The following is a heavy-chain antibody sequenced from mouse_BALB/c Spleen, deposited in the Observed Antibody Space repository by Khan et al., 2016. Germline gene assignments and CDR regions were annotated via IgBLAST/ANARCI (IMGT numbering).Heavy chain of an antibody. V-gene: IGHV3-2*02. CDR2: IDTSGST. Sequence: EVQLQESGPGLVKPSQSLSLTCTVTGYSITSDYAWNWIRQFPGNKLEWMGYIDTSGSTTYNPSLKSRVSITRDTSKNQIFLQSNSVTTEDTATXYSATPYYLFVYWGQGTLVTVSA. CDR3: ATPYYLFVY. D-gene: IGHD1-1*01. J-gene: IGHJ3*01. CDR1: GYSITSDYA.